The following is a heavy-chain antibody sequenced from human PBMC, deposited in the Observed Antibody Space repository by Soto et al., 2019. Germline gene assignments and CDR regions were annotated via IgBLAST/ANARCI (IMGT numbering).Heavy chain of an antibody. CDR3: ARLSSDYGDYYFDY. J-gene: IGHJ4*02. CDR1: GQYIKSNFW. D-gene: IGHD4-17*01. CDR2: IYHSGST. Sequence: SETLSLTCLVSGQYIKSNFWWAWVRKSPGKDLEWIGEIYHSGSTYYNPSLKSRVTISVDTSKNQFSLKLNSVTAADTAVYYCARLSSDYGDYYFDYWGQGTLVTVSS. V-gene: IGHV4-4*02.